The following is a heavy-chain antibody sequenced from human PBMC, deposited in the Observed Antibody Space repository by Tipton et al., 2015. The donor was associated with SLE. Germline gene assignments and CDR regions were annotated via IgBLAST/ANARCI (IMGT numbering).Heavy chain of an antibody. Sequence: QVQLVQSGAEGREPGASVKVSCQTSGYTFTNYILMWVRQAPGQGLEWLGWVRAHNGDTNFAQRLQGRVTMATNTSTSTAYLELRSLRYDDAAMYYCARVFSTMAGDYWGQGTLVTVSS. CDR3: ARVFSTMAGDY. CDR2: VRAHNGDT. V-gene: IGHV1-18*01. D-gene: IGHD1-1*01. CDR1: GYTFTNYI. J-gene: IGHJ4*02.